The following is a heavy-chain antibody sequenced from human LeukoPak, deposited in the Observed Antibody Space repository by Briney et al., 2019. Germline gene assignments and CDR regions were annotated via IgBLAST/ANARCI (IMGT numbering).Heavy chain of an antibody. Sequence: SETLSLTCAVYGGSFSGYYWSWIRQPPGKGLEWIGEINHSGSTNYNPSLKSRVTISVDTSKNQFSLKLSSGTAADTAVYYCARGTQDADFWSGSRRAFDYWGQGTLVTVSS. CDR1: GGSFSGYY. CDR2: INHSGST. J-gene: IGHJ4*02. D-gene: IGHD3-3*01. CDR3: ARGTQDADFWSGSRRAFDY. V-gene: IGHV4-34*01.